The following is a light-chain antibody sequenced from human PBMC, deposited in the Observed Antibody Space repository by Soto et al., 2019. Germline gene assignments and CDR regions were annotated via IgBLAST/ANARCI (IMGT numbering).Light chain of an antibody. Sequence: ILLTQSPGSMSLSPGERATLSCRASQTVMSSYVAWYQQRPGQAPRLLIHGAFNRATGIPDRFSGSESGRDYTLTISRLHPEDSAVYYCQQYGDSITFGGGTKVDIK. J-gene: IGKJ4*01. CDR1: QTVMSSY. CDR2: GAF. V-gene: IGKV3-20*01. CDR3: QQYGDSIT.